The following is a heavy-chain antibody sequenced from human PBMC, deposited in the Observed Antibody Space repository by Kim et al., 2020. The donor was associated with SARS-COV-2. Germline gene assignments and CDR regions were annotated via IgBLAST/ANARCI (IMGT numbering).Heavy chain of an antibody. CDR1: GFTFSGSA. Sequence: GGSLRLSCAASGFTFSGSAMHWVRQASGKGLEWVGRIRGKANSYATAYAASVKGRFTISRDDSKNTAYLQMNSLKTEDTAVYYCTRLSAYYYDSSGYPSANRYGVDVWGQGTTVTVSS. V-gene: IGHV3-73*01. J-gene: IGHJ6*02. D-gene: IGHD3-22*01. CDR2: IRGKANSYAT. CDR3: TRLSAYYYDSSGYPSANRYGVDV.